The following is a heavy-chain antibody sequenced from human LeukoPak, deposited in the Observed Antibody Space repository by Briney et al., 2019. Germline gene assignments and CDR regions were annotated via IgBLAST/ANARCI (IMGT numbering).Heavy chain of an antibody. CDR1: GASINNYY. D-gene: IGHD5-24*01. V-gene: IGHV4-59*01. Sequence: KPSETLSLTCSVSGASINNYYWSWIRQPPGKGLEWIGYISHSGTASYSPSVKSRVAISVDTSKNQFSLKLSSVTAADTAVYYCARSRDGYNLDYWGQGTLVTVSS. CDR3: ARSRDGYNLDY. J-gene: IGHJ4*02. CDR2: ISHSGTA.